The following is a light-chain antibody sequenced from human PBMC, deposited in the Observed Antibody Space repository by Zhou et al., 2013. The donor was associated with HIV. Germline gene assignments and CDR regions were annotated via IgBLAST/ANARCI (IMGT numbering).Light chain of an antibody. CDR3: QQYDNSPSLIT. J-gene: IGKJ3*01. Sequence: DIQMTQSPSSLSAAVGDSVTITCHASQDVNNNLNWYQQKPGKAPKLLIYDVSNLERGVPSRFSASGSGTDFTFTISSLQPEDIATYYCQQYDNSPSLITFGPGNQSGYQT. CDR2: DVS. V-gene: IGKV1-33*01. CDR1: QDVNNN.